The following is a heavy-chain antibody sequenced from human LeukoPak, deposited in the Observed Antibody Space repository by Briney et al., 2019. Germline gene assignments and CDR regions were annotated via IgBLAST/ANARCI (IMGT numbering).Heavy chain of an antibody. Sequence: SETLSLTCTVSGGSISSGGYYWSWIRQHPGKGLEWIGYIYYSGSTYYNPSLKSRVTISVDTSKNQFSLKLSSVTAADTAVYYCARLWAATGWFDPCSQGTLVTVSS. CDR2: IYYSGST. D-gene: IGHD6-25*01. J-gene: IGHJ5*02. CDR1: GGSISSGGYY. CDR3: ARLWAATGWFDP. V-gene: IGHV4-31*03.